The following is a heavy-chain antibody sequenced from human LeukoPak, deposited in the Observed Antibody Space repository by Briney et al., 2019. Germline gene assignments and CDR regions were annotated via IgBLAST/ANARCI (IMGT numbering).Heavy chain of an antibody. D-gene: IGHD3-9*01. CDR3: ARAAPRYFADILTADV. CDR1: GGSISSGSYY. V-gene: IGHV4-61*02. J-gene: IGHJ6*04. CDR2: IYTSGST. Sequence: PSETLSLTCTVSGGSISSGSYYWSWIRQPAGKGLEWIGRIYTSGSTKYNPSLKSRVTISVDTSKNQFSLKLSSVTAADTAVYYCARAAPRYFADILTADVWGKGTTVTISS.